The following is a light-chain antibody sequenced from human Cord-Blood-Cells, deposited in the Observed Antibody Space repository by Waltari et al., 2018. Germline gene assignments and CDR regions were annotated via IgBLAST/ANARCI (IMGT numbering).Light chain of an antibody. Sequence: QSALPQPRSVSGSPGQSVTISCTGTSSDVCGYNYVPWDQPHPGKAPQLMSYDVSKRTSGVPVRFFGSKSDNTASLTISVLQAEDDADYYCCSYAGSYTGVFGGGTKLTVL. CDR2: DVS. V-gene: IGLV2-11*01. CDR1: SSDVCGYNY. CDR3: CSYAGSYTGV. J-gene: IGLJ3*02.